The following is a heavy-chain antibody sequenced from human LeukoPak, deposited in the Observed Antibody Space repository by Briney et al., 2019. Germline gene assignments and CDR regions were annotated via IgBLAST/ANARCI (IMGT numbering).Heavy chain of an antibody. CDR1: GYSISSGYY. J-gene: IGHJ4*02. V-gene: IGHV4-38-2*02. Sequence: SETLSLTCTVSGYSISSGYYWGWTRQPPGKGLEWIGYFHNSGTSTYNPSLKSRVTISADTSKNQFSLKLNSLTTADTAVYYCTRGAGWLIDYWGQGILVTVSS. CDR3: TRGAGWLIDY. CDR2: FHNSGTS. D-gene: IGHD3-16*01.